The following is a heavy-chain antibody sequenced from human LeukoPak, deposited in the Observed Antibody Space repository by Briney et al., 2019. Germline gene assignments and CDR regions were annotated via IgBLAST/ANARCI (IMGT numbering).Heavy chain of an antibody. Sequence: GRSLRLSCAASGFTFSSYAMHWVRQAPGKGLEWVAVISYDGSNKYYADSVKGRFTISRDNSKNSLYLQMNSLRAEDTAVYYCARDQLRFLEWLLPEFDYWGQGTLVTVSS. J-gene: IGHJ4*02. D-gene: IGHD3-3*01. CDR3: ARDQLRFLEWLLPEFDY. CDR2: ISYDGSNK. CDR1: GFTFSSYA. V-gene: IGHV3-30-3*01.